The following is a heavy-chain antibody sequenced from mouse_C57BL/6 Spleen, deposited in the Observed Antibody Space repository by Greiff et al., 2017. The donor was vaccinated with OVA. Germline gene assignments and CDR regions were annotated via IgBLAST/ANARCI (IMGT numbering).Heavy chain of an antibody. CDR1: GYTFTDYY. J-gene: IGHJ1*03. CDR3: AREDDGYYLYWYFDV. Sequence: EVQLQQSGPVLVKPGASVKMSCKASGYTFTDYYMNWVKQSHGKSLEWIGVINPYNGGTSYNQKFKGKATLTVDKSSSTAYMELNSLTSEDSAVYYCAREDDGYYLYWYFDVWGTGTTVTVSS. D-gene: IGHD2-3*01. V-gene: IGHV1-19*01. CDR2: INPYNGGT.